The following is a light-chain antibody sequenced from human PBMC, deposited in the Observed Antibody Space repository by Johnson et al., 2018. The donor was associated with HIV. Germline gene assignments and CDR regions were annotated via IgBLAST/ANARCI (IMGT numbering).Light chain of an antibody. CDR2: ENN. V-gene: IGLV1-51*02. Sequence: QAVLTQPPSVSAAPGQKVTISCSGSSSNIGNNYVSWYQQLPGTAPKLLIYENNKRPSGIPDRFSGSKSGTSATLGITGLQTGAEADYYCGQWDGSLSAGGVFGTGTKVTVL. CDR3: GQWDGSLSAGGV. CDR1: SSNIGNNY. J-gene: IGLJ1*01.